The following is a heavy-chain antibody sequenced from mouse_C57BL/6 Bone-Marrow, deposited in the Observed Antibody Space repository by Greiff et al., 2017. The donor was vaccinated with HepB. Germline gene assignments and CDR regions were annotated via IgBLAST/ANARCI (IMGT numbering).Heavy chain of an antibody. CDR3: TIYYGSSLDY. V-gene: IGHV14-1*01. Sequence: EVQLQQSGAELVRPGASVKLSCTASGFNIQDYYMHWVKQRPEQGLEWIGRIDPEDGDTEYAPKFQGKATMTADTSSNTAYLQLSSLTSEDTAVYYCTIYYGSSLDYWGQGTTLTVSS. J-gene: IGHJ2*01. CDR2: IDPEDGDT. CDR1: GFNIQDYY. D-gene: IGHD1-1*01.